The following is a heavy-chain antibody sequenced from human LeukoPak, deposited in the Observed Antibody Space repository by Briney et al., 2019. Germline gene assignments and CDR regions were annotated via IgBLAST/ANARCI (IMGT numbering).Heavy chain of an antibody. CDR3: AREHSSGWYGY. D-gene: IGHD6-19*01. CDR2: IYYSGST. J-gene: IGHJ4*02. V-gene: IGHV4-59*02. Sequence: SETLSLTCTVSGGSVSSYYWTWIRQPPGKGLEWIGYIYYSGSTNYNPSLKSRVTISVDTSKNQFSLKLSSVAAADTAVYYCAREHSSGWYGYWGQGTLVTVSS. CDR1: GGSVSSYY.